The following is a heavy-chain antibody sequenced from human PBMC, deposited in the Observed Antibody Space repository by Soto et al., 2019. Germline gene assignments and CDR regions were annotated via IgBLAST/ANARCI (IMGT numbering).Heavy chain of an antibody. V-gene: IGHV3-53*01. J-gene: IGHJ4*02. CDR1: GFTVSSTNY. CDR3: HGFGY. CDR2: IYRGGST. Sequence: EVQLVESGGGLIQPGGSLRLSCVVGGFTVSSTNYMSWVRQAPGKGLEWVSVIYRGGSTFYADSVKGRFTISRDKSKNTLYLQMNSVRDEDTAVYYCHGFGYWGQGTLVTVSS. D-gene: IGHD3-10*01.